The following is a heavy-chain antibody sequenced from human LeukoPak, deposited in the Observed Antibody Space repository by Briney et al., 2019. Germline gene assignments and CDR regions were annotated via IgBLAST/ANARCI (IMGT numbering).Heavy chain of an antibody. CDR3: AREPPGGGFDY. J-gene: IGHJ4*02. CDR1: GFTFSSYS. D-gene: IGHD3-16*01. CDR2: ISSSSSYI. Sequence: PGGSLRLSCAASGFTFSSYSMNWVRQAPGKGLEWVSSISSSSSYIYYADSVKGRFTISRDNSKNTLYLQMNSLRAEDTAVYYCAREPPGGGFDYWGQGTLVTVSS. V-gene: IGHV3-21*01.